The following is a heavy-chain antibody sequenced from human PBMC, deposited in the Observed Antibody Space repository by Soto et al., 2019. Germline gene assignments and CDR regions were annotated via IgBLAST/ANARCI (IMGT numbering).Heavy chain of an antibody. D-gene: IGHD4-17*01. CDR3: ARGPVGMTMVTTHFDY. Sequence: QLQLQESGSGLVKPSQTLSLTCAVSGGSISSGGYSWSWIRPAPGKDLEWIGYSYHSGSTYYNPSLKSRVTISVDRSKNQFSLKLTSVTAADTAVYYCARGPVGMTMVTTHFDYWGQGTLVTVSS. CDR1: GGSISSGGYS. V-gene: IGHV4-30-2*01. CDR2: SYHSGST. J-gene: IGHJ4*02.